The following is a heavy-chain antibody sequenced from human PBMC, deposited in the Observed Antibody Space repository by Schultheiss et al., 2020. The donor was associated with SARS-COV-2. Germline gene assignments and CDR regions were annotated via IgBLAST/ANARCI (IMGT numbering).Heavy chain of an antibody. CDR3: ARLAVPAAIDPSPWYFDL. J-gene: IGHJ2*01. D-gene: IGHD2-2*01. CDR2: IYPGDSDT. V-gene: IGHV5-51*01. Sequence: GESLKISCKGSGYSFTSYWIGWVRQMPGKGLEWMGIIYPGDSDTRYSPSFQGQVTISADKSISTAYLQWSSLKASDTAMYYCARLAVPAAIDPSPWYFDLWGRGTLVTGSS. CDR1: GYSFTSYW.